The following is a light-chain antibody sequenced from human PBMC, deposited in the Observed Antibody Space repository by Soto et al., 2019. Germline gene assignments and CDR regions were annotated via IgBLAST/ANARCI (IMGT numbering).Light chain of an antibody. CDR2: DAS. CDR1: SSDVGGYNY. V-gene: IGLV2-14*01. Sequence: QSALTQPASVSGSPGQSITISCTGTSSDVGGYNYVSWYQQHPDQAPKLMISDASNRPSGVFNRCCGSKSGNTACLSISGIQAYDEAESYCRSHMSSSTRVFRGGTKVTVL. J-gene: IGLJ2*01. CDR3: RSHMSSSTRV.